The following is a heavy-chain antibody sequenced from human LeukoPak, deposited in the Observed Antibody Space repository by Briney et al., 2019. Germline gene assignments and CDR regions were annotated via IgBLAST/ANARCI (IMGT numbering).Heavy chain of an antibody. J-gene: IGHJ4*02. D-gene: IGHD5-18*01. V-gene: IGHV4-31*03. Sequence: SETLSLTCTVSSGSIGSGGYYWSWIRQHPGKGPEWIGHIHYSGSIHYNPSLRSRATISVDTSKRQFSLRVSSVTAADTAVYYCARGEDTSKARYWSQGTLVTVS. CDR3: ARGEDTSKARY. CDR1: SGSIGSGGYY. CDR2: IHYSGSI.